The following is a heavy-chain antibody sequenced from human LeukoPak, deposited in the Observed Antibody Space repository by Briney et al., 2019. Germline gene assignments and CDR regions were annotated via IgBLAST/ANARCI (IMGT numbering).Heavy chain of an antibody. CDR3: SKVGGIVLAVSYYMDV. D-gene: IGHD6-19*01. CDR2: IRFGGSNT. V-gene: IGHV3-30*02. J-gene: IGHJ6*03. CDR1: GFTFRNYD. Sequence: GGSLRLSCEASGFTFRNYDMYWVRQAPGKGLEWVGFIRFGGSNTHYGDSVKGRFTISRENSKNTLYVQMNSLRVEDSALYYCSKVGGIVLAVSYYMDVWGKGTTVTV.